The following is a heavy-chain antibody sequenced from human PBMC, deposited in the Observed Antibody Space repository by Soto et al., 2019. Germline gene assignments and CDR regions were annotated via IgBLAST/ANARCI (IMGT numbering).Heavy chain of an antibody. CDR1: GFNFSSYS. Sequence: PGGSLRLSCTASGFNFSSYSMNWVRQAPGKGLEWVSYISSSSSTIYYADSVKGRFTISRDNAKNSLYLQMNSLRAEDTAVYYCARWSDIVVVPAAKVYAFDIWGQGTMVTVSS. CDR2: ISSSSSTI. J-gene: IGHJ3*02. V-gene: IGHV3-48*01. CDR3: ARWSDIVVVPAAKVYAFDI. D-gene: IGHD2-2*01.